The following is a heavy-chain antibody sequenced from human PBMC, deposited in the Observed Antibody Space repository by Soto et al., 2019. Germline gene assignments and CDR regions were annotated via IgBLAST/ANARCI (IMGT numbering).Heavy chain of an antibody. J-gene: IGHJ4*02. Sequence: PSETLSLTCAVYGGSVRGSYWSWIRQPPGKGLEWIGEINDSGSTKYNPSLKSRVTISVDTSKNQFSLRLSSVTAADTAVYYCARTRIAVAGLDYWGQVTLVTVSS. CDR3: ARTRIAVAGLDY. D-gene: IGHD6-19*01. CDR2: INDSGST. CDR1: GGSVRGSY. V-gene: IGHV4-34*01.